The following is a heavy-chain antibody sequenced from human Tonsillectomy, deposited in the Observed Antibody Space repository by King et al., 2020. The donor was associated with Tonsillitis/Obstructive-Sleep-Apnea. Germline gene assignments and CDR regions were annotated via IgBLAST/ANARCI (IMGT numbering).Heavy chain of an antibody. V-gene: IGHV2-5*02. J-gene: IGHJ4*02. D-gene: IGHD3-10*01. CDR2: IYWDDDK. CDR1: GFSLSTSGVG. CDR3: AHRLGLYGSGSYYPYDY. Sequence: TLKESGPTLVKPTQTLTLTCTFSGFSLSTSGVGVGWIRQPPGKALEWLALIYWDDDKRYSPSLKSRLTITKDTSKNQVVLTMTNMDPVDTATYYCAHRLGLYGSGSYYPYDYWGQGTLVTVSS.